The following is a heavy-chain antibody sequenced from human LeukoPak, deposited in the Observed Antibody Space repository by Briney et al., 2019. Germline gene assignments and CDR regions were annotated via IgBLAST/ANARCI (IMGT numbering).Heavy chain of an antibody. CDR3: ASISGASWGDY. CDR2: IYSGGST. Sequence: GGSLRLSCAASGFTVSSNYMTWVRQAPGKGLEWVSVIYSGGSTYYADSVKGRFTISRDNSKNTLYLQMNSLRAEDMAVYFCASISGASWGDYWGQGTLVTVSS. J-gene: IGHJ4*02. CDR1: GFTVSSNY. V-gene: IGHV3-53*05. D-gene: IGHD3-16*01.